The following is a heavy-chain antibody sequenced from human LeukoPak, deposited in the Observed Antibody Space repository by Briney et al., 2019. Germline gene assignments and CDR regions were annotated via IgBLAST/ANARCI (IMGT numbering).Heavy chain of an antibody. CDR3: ARTSYYGSGSYYNLDY. V-gene: IGHV4-34*01. Sequence: PSETLSLTCAVYGGSFSGYYWSWIRQPPGKGLEWIGEINHSGSTNYNPSLKSRVTISVDTSKNQFSLKLSSVTAADTAVYCCARTSYYGSGSYYNLDYWGQGTLVTVSS. CDR2: INHSGST. D-gene: IGHD3-10*01. CDR1: GGSFSGYY. J-gene: IGHJ4*02.